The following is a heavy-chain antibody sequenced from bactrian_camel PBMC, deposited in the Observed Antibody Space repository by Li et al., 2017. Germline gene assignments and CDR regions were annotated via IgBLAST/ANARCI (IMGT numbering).Heavy chain of an antibody. Sequence: HVQLVESGGGLVQPGGSLTLSCAASGFTFSNNWMHWARQAPGKGLEWVSRIKPNGDSTYSDAVKGRFFASRDNAKNTHYLQMGSLKFEDTVMYYCVSASSPWGQGTQVTVS. V-gene: IGHV3S1*01. J-gene: IGHJ4*01. CDR3: VSASSP. CDR1: GFTFSNNW. CDR2: IKPNGDST.